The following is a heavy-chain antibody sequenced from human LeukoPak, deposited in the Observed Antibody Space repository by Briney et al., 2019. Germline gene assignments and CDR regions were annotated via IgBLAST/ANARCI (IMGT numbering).Heavy chain of an antibody. J-gene: IGHJ4*02. Sequence: SETLSLTCAVYGGSFSGYYWSWIRQPPGKGLEWIGEINHSGSTNYNPSLKSRVTISVDTSKNQFFLKLSSVTAADTAVYYCARATTRWLAKYYFDYWGQGTLVTVSS. CDR3: ARATTRWLAKYYFDY. CDR1: GGSFSGYY. CDR2: INHSGST. D-gene: IGHD6-19*01. V-gene: IGHV4-34*01.